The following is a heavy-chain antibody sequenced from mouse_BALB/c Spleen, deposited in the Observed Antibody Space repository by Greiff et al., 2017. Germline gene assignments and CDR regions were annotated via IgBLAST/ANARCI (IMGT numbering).Heavy chain of an antibody. CDR1: GFSLTSYG. CDR3: AKKGGYDYEGAMDY. CDR2: IWRGGST. V-gene: IGHV2-5-1*01. J-gene: IGHJ4*01. Sequence: VQLQQSGPSLVQPSQSLSITCTVSGFSLTSYGVHWVRQSPGKGLEWLGVIWRGGSTDYNAAFMSRLSITKDNSKSQVFFKMNSLQADDTAIYYCAKKGGYDYEGAMDYWGQGTSVTVSS. D-gene: IGHD2-4*01.